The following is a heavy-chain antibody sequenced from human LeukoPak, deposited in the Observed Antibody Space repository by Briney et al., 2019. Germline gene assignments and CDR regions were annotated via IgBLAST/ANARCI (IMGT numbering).Heavy chain of an antibody. CDR1: GFTFSGSA. CDR3: TRHFEPTYYYDSSGYYYDY. CDR2: IRSKANSYAT. D-gene: IGHD3-22*01. V-gene: IGHV3-73*01. J-gene: IGHJ4*02. Sequence: LSGTSLKLSCAASGFTFSGSAMHWVRQASGKGLEWVGRIRSKANSYATAYAASVKGRFTISRDDSKNTAYLQMNSLKTEDTAVYYCTRHFEPTYYYDSSGYYYDYWGQGTLVTVSS.